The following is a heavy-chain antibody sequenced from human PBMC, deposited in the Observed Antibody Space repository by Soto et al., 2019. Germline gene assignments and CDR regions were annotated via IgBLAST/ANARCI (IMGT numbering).Heavy chain of an antibody. J-gene: IGHJ4*02. V-gene: IGHV3-7*01. Sequence: EVQLEESGGTLVQPGGSLRLSCAASGLTSSNYWMSWVRQAPGKGLEWVANIKQDGREKYYVDSVRGRFTISRDNAKNSLYLQMSSLRAEDTAVYYCTKVVGLAGQDWGQGTLVTVSS. CDR1: GLTSSNYW. CDR2: IKQDGREK. D-gene: IGHD6-19*01. CDR3: TKVVGLAGQD.